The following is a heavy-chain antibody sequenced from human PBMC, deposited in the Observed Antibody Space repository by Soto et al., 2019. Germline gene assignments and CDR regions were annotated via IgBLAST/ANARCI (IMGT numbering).Heavy chain of an antibody. D-gene: IGHD6-25*01. CDR2: ISGSGGST. CDR1: GFTFSSYA. J-gene: IGHJ4*02. V-gene: IGHV3-23*01. CDR3: AKCKSSDGKPPVDY. Sequence: GGSLRLSCAASGFTFSSYAMSWVRQAPGKGLEWVSAISGSGGSTYYADSVKGRFTISRDNSKNTLYLQMNSLRAEDTAVYYCAKCKSSDGKPPVDYWGQGTLVTVS.